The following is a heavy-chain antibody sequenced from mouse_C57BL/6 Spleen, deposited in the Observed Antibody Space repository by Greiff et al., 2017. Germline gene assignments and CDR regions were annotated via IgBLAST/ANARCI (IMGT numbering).Heavy chain of an antibody. CDR2: IDPSDSYT. CDR3: ARVVVARYFDV. J-gene: IGHJ1*03. Sequence: QVQLQQPGAELVRPGTSVKLSCKASGYTFTSYWMHWVKQRPGQGLEWIGVIDPSDSYTNYNQKFKGKATLTVDTSSRTAYMQLSSLTSEDSAVYYCARVVVARYFDVWGTGTTVTVSS. V-gene: IGHV1-59*01. CDR1: GYTFTSYW. D-gene: IGHD1-1*01.